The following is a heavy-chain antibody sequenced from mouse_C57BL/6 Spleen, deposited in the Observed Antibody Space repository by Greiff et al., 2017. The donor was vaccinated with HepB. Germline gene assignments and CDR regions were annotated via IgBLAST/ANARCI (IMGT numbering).Heavy chain of an antibody. D-gene: IGHD2-5*01. CDR3: PRTKSNYGYYYAMDY. Sequence: QVQLQQPGTELVKPGASVKLSCKASGYTFTSYWMHWVKQRPGQGLEWIGNINPSNGGTNYNEKFKSKATLTVDKSSSTAYMQLSSLTSEDSAVYYCPRTKSNYGYYYAMDYWGQGTSVTVSS. CDR1: GYTFTSYW. V-gene: IGHV1-53*01. J-gene: IGHJ4*01. CDR2: INPSNGGT.